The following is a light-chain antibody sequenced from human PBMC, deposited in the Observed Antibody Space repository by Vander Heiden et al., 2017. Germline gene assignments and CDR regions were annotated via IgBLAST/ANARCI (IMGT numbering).Light chain of an antibody. Sequence: VITSSPPPPLVTPGEPAFTSCTSSQILLHINGDNYLDWYLQNPGQSPQLLIYMGSNLASGVPDRFSGSGSGTDFTLKISRVEAEDVGVYYCMQALQTPLTFGGGTKVEIK. CDR2: MGS. V-gene: IGKV2-28*01. CDR1: QILLHINGDNY. CDR3: MQALQTPLT. J-gene: IGKJ4*01.